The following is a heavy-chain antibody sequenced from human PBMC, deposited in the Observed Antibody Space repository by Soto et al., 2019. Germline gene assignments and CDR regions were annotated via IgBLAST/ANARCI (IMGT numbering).Heavy chain of an antibody. Sequence: PSXTLSLTCTVSGGSISSYYCSWIGQPPGKGLEWIGYIYYSGSTNYNPSLKSRVTISVDTSKNQFSLKRSSVTAADTAVYYCARHGKYYDFWSGDERIDYWGQGTLVTVSS. CDR2: IYYSGST. D-gene: IGHD3-3*01. V-gene: IGHV4-59*08. J-gene: IGHJ4*02. CDR1: GGSISSYY. CDR3: ARHGKYYDFWSGDERIDY.